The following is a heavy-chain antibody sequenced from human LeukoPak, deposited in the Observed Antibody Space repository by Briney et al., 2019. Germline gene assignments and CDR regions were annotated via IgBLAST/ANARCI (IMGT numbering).Heavy chain of an antibody. J-gene: IGHJ6*03. CDR3: ARAGMGGSGYGYYYYYYYMDV. Sequence: PGGSLRLPCAASGFTFSSYWMHWVRQAPGKGLVWVSRINTDGSSTSYADSVKGRFTISRDNAKNTLYLQMNSLRAEDTAVYYCARAGMGGSGYGYYYYYYYMDVWGKGTTVTVSS. V-gene: IGHV3-74*01. CDR2: INTDGSST. D-gene: IGHD3-22*01. CDR1: GFTFSSYW.